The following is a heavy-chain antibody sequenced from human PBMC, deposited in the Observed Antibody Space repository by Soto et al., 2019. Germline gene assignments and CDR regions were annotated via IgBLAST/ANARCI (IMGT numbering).Heavy chain of an antibody. D-gene: IGHD6-19*01. V-gene: IGHV1-18*04. CDR2: VRPYNGDT. CDR3: ARFNSGWGPLSPYPFDY. J-gene: IGHJ4*02. CDR1: GYVFTSFG. Sequence: ASVKVSCKTSGYVFTSFGISWVRQAPGQGLEWMGWVRPYNGDTKYAEKSQGRVTTSRDNAKNSLYLQMNSLRAEDTAVYYCARFNSGWGPLSPYPFDYWGQGALVTVSS.